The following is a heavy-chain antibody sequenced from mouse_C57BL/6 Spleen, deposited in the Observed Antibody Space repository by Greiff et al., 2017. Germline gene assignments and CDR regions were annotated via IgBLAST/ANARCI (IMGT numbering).Heavy chain of an antibody. Sequence: VQLQQPGAELVKPGASVKLSCKASGYTFTSYWMHWVKQRPGQGLEWIGMIHPNSGSTNYNEKFKSKATLTVDKSSSTAYMQLSGLTSEDSAVYYCARYYGSSSYYFDYWGQGTTLTVSS. J-gene: IGHJ2*01. D-gene: IGHD1-1*01. CDR1: GYTFTSYW. CDR2: IHPNSGST. V-gene: IGHV1-64*01. CDR3: ARYYGSSSYYFDY.